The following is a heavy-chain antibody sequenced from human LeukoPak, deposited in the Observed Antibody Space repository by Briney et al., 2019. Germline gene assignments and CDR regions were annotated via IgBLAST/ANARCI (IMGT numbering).Heavy chain of an antibody. Sequence: GGSLRLSCAASGFTLKIYPMHWVREAPGKGLEWLSVISHDGSDKNNADSVKGRFIISRDNSKNTIYLQLNSLRPEDTAMYYCAREGVLTTVDAFDIWGLGTMVIVSS. CDR3: AREGVLTTVDAFDI. D-gene: IGHD4-17*01. J-gene: IGHJ3*02. V-gene: IGHV3-30*04. CDR1: GFTLKIYP. CDR2: ISHDGSDK.